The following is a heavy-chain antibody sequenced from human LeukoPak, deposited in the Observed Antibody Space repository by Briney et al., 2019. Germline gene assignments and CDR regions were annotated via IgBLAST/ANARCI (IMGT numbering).Heavy chain of an antibody. CDR3: ARGGAYTYGYY. V-gene: IGHV1-2*02. J-gene: IGHJ4*02. D-gene: IGHD5-18*01. CDR2: ISPNSGGT. Sequence: GASVKVSCKASGYTFTDYYIRWVRQAPGQGLEWMRWISPNSGGTNYAQKFQGRVTMTRDTSISTAYMELSSLRSDDTAVYYCARGGAYTYGYYWGQGTLVTVSS. CDR1: GYTFTDYY.